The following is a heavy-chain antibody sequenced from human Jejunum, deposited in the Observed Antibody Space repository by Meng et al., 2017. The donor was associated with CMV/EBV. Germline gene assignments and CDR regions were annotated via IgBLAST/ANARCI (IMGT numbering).Heavy chain of an antibody. V-gene: IGHV4-4*07. J-gene: IGHJ4*02. CDR3: ARGPGASTREGFDR. D-gene: IGHD1-26*01. CDR2: FYSSDTY. Sequence: QVQLQESGPGLVNPAETLSRTCTVSGGSINNDYWSWIQQSAGKGLEWIGRFYSSDTYNYHPSLNSRVTMSLDTSKKQFSLILSSVTAADTARYYCARGPGASTREGFDRWGLGTLVTVSS. CDR1: GGSINNDY.